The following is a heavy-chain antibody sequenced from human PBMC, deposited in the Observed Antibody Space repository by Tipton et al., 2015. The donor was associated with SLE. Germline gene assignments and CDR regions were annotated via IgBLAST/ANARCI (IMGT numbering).Heavy chain of an antibody. Sequence: TLSLTCTVSGGSISSGGYYWSWIRQHPGKGLEWIGYILDRGSTDYNPSLKSRVTISLDTSKNLFSLKLSSVTVADTAVYYCARGGVGGYDYFDPWGQGTLVAVSS. D-gene: IGHD5-12*01. J-gene: IGHJ4*02. V-gene: IGHV4-31*03. CDR1: GGSISSGGYY. CDR3: ARGGVGGYDYFDP. CDR2: ILDRGST.